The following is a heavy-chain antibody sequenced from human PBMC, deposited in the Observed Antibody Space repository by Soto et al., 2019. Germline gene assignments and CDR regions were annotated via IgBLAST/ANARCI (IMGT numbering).Heavy chain of an antibody. D-gene: IGHD2-2*01. J-gene: IGHJ5*02. V-gene: IGHV4-61*08. CDR3: AREVVLVTAAINWFDP. Sequence: SETLSLTCTVSGGSINSGGYSWSWIRQPPGKGLEWIGYIYYSGSTNYNPSLKSRVTISVDTSKNQFSLKLSSVTAADTAVYYCAREVVLVTAAINWFDPWGQGTLVTVS. CDR2: IYYSGST. CDR1: GGSINSGGYS.